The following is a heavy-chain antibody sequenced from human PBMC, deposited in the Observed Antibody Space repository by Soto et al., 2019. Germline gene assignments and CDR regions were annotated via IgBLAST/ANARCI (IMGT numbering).Heavy chain of an antibody. CDR3: ATNYGSGSTHFDH. CDR2: FIPMVSMS. CDR1: RDTFSFYT. J-gene: IGHJ4*02. D-gene: IGHD3-10*01. Sequence: QVLLVQSGAVVKKPGSSVKVSCTASRDTFSFYTISWVRQAPGQGPEWMGRFIPMVSMSDYARRFQGRVTITADTATSTVYMQLHSLRSEDTAVYYCATNYGSGSTHFDHWGQGTLITVSS. V-gene: IGHV1-69*02.